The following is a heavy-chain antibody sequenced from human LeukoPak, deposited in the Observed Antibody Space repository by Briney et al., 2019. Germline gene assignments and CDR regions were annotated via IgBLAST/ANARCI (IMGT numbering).Heavy chain of an antibody. Sequence: SVKVSCKTTGDTFSDFSISWVRQAPGQGLEWMGGIIPIFGTTHYAQKFQGRVTITADDSTRTVYMEVSNLRSDDTAVYYCARAPSVTAPRDSDIVIIPAALDYWGQGTLVTVSS. CDR1: GDTFSDFS. CDR3: ARAPSVTAPRDSDIVIIPAALDY. V-gene: IGHV1-69*13. CDR2: IIPIFGTT. J-gene: IGHJ4*02. D-gene: IGHD2-2*01.